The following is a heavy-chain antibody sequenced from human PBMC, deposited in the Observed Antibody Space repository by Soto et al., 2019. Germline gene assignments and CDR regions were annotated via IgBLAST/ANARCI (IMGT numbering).Heavy chain of an antibody. CDR1: GYSFTNYG. D-gene: IGHD6-19*01. V-gene: IGHV1-18*01. Sequence: QDQLVQSGVEVKKPGASVKVSCKASGYSFTNYGITWVRQAPGQGFEWMGWISAYNGNTNYAQKFQGRVTLTTDASKSTAYLELRSLRSDDTAVYYCARDRGVPPPVAGNTHYYYYMDVWGKGTTVTVSS. J-gene: IGHJ6*03. CDR3: ARDRGVPPPVAGNTHYYYYMDV. CDR2: ISAYNGNT.